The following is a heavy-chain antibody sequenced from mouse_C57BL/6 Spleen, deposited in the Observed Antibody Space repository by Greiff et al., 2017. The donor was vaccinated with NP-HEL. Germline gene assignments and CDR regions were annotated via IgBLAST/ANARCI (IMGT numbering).Heavy chain of an antibody. CDR3: ARSLDSSYAMDY. J-gene: IGHJ4*01. D-gene: IGHD3-2*01. CDR1: GYTFTNYW. CDR2: IYPGGGYT. Sequence: VKLQESGAELVRPRTSVKMSCKASGYTFTNYWIGWAKQRPGHGLEWIGDIYPGGGYTNYNEKFKGKATLTADKSSSTAYMQFSSLTSEDSAIYYCARSLDSSYAMDYWGQGTSVTVSS. V-gene: IGHV1-63*01.